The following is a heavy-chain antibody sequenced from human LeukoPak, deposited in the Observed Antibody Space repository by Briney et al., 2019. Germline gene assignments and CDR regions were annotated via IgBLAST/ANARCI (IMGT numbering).Heavy chain of an antibody. Sequence: ASVKVSCKASGYTFTSYDINWVRQATGQGLEWMGWMNPNSGNTGYAQKFQGRVTITADESTSTAYMELSSLRSEDTAVYYCASPRVVPAASYYYYYMDVWGKGTTVTVSS. J-gene: IGHJ6*03. V-gene: IGHV1-8*03. CDR1: GYTFTSYD. CDR3: ASPRVVPAASYYYYYMDV. D-gene: IGHD2-2*01. CDR2: MNPNSGNT.